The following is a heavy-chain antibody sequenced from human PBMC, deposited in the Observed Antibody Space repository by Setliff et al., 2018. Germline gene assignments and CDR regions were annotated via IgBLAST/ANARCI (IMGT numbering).Heavy chain of an antibody. CDR2: IYTSGIT. J-gene: IGHJ6*03. V-gene: IGHV4-4*07. CDR3: ARESYYYYMDV. CDR1: GGSISSYF. Sequence: SETLSLTCSVSGGSISSYFWNWVRQPAGKGLEWIGRIYTSGITNYSPSLKSRVSISSDTSKNVISLKLNSVTAADTAVYYCARESYYYYMDVWGKGTTVTVSS.